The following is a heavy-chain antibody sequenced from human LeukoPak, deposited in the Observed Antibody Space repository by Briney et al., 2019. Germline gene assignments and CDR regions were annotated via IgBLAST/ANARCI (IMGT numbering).Heavy chain of an antibody. CDR2: IRYDGTNE. D-gene: IGHD5-18*01. CDR1: GFTFSSYD. V-gene: IGHV3-30*02. CDR3: XXDRWMDTXINRPLDH. Sequence: GGSLRLSCAASGFTFSSYDMHWVRQAPGKGLEWVAFIRYDGTNEYYADSVKGRFTISRDNFKNTLYLQMNSLRDEDTAVYYCXXDRWMDTXINRPLDHWGQGTLVTVSS. J-gene: IGHJ4*02.